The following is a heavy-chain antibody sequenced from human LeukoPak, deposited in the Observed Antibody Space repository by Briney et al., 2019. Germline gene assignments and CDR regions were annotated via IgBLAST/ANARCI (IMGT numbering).Heavy chain of an antibody. D-gene: IGHD6-13*01. V-gene: IGHV4-59*01. CDR3: ARVRQLAFDY. CDR1: GGSISNYY. CDR2: IYYSGRT. J-gene: IGHJ4*02. Sequence: SETLSLTCTVSGGSISNYYWSWIRLPPGKGLEWVGYIYYSGRTNYNRSLKSRVTISVDTSKNQFSLKLSSVTTADTAVYYCARVRQLAFDYWGQGTLVTVSS.